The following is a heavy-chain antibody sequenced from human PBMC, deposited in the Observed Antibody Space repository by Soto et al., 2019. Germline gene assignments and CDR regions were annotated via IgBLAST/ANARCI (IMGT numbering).Heavy chain of an antibody. Sequence: QVQLVQSGAEVKKPGASVKVSCKASGYTFTSSGISWVRQAPGQRLEWMGWTSAYNGNTNYAQKLQGRVTMTTDTSTGTAYMALRSLRSDDTAVYYCARDDAELLGATGRYYYYYGMDVLGHGTTVTVSS. CDR1: GYTFTSSG. V-gene: IGHV1-18*01. CDR3: ARDDAELLGATGRYYYYYGMDV. J-gene: IGHJ6*02. D-gene: IGHD1-26*01. CDR2: TSAYNGNT.